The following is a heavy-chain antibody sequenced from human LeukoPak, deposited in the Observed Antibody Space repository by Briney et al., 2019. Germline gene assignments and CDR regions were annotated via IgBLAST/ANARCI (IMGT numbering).Heavy chain of an antibody. CDR2: IWYDGSNK. J-gene: IGHJ4*02. V-gene: IGHV3-33*06. Sequence: PGRSLRLSCAASGFTFSSYGMHWVRQAPGKGLEWVAVIWYDGSNKYYADSVKGRFTISRDNSKNTLYLQMNSLRAEDTAVYYCAKGGLTLDYYDSSGYYYENWGQGTLVTVSS. CDR3: AKGGLTLDYYDSSGYYYEN. CDR1: GFTFSSYG. D-gene: IGHD3-22*01.